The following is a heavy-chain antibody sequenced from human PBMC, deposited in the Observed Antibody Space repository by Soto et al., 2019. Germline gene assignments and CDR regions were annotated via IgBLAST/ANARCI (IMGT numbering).Heavy chain of an antibody. CDR2: INQGGSAK. D-gene: IGHD2-2*02. Sequence: VGSLRLSCAASTFTFSNHWMSWVRQAPGKGLEWVANINQGGSAKYYLDSVKGRFTISRDNAKNSLDLQMNSLRAEDTAVYYCARIYCTTTSCYIDYWGQRTLLTVSS. CDR1: TFTFSNHW. J-gene: IGHJ4*02. CDR3: ARIYCTTTSCYIDY. V-gene: IGHV3-7*01.